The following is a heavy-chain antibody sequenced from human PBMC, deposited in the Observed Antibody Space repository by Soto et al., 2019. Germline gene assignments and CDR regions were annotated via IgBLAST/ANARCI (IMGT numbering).Heavy chain of an antibody. V-gene: IGHV3-74*01. CDR2: INSDGTGT. CDR1: RFTFSTYW. CDR3: AGDSSGYSYDAFDI. Sequence: PGGSLRLSCAASRFTFSTYWMHWVRQAPGKGLVWVSRINSDGTGTSYADSVKGRITISRDNAKNTLYLQMNSLRSEDTAVYYCAGDSSGYSYDAFDIWGQGTIVTVSS. J-gene: IGHJ3*02. D-gene: IGHD3-22*01.